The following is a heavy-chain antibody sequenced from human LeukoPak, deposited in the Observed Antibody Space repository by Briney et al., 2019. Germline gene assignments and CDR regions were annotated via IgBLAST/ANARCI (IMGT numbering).Heavy chain of an antibody. CDR3: ARDPEPGWTRSSGWYGY. CDR1: GFTFSSYS. Sequence: GGSLRLSCAASGFTFSSYSMNWVRQAPGKGLEWVSSISSSSSYIYYADSVKGRFTISRDNAKNSLYLQMNSLRAEDTAVYYCARDPEPGWTRSSGWYGYWGQGTLVTVSS. J-gene: IGHJ4*02. V-gene: IGHV3-21*01. D-gene: IGHD6-19*01. CDR2: ISSSSSYI.